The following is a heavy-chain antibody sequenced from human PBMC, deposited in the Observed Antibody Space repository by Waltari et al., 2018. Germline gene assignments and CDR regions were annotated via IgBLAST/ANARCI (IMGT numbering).Heavy chain of an antibody. J-gene: IGHJ4*02. V-gene: IGHV1-46*01. Sequence: QVQLVQSGAEVKKPGSSVKVSCKASGGTFSSYAISWVRQAPGQGLEWMGIINPSGGSTSYAQKFQGRVTMTRDTSTSTVYMELSSLRSEDTAVYYCARNRAFDYWGQGTLVTVSS. CDR1: GGTFSSYA. CDR3: ARNRAFDY. CDR2: INPSGGST.